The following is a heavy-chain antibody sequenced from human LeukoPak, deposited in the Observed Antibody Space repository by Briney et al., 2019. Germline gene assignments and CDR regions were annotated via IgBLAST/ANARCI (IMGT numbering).Heavy chain of an antibody. Sequence: SETLSLTCTVSGGSISGYYLSWIRQPPGKGLEWIGYIYYSGTTNYNPSLKSRVTISVDTSKNQFPLKLSSVTAADTAVYYCARAGVTTRLNWFDPWGQGTLVTVSS. CDR3: ARAGVTTRLNWFDP. D-gene: IGHD4-17*01. J-gene: IGHJ5*02. CDR1: GGSISGYY. V-gene: IGHV4-59*01. CDR2: IYYSGTT.